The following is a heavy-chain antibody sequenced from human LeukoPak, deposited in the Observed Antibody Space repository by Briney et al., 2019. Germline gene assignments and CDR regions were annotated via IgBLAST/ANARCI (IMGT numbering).Heavy chain of an antibody. CDR1: GYTFTSYG. CDR2: ISAYNGNT. CDR3: ARARITIFGVVISYYYYMDV. V-gene: IGHV1-18*01. Sequence: ASVKVSCKASGYTFTSYGISWVRQAPGQGLEWMGWISAYNGNTNYAQKLQGRVTMTTDTSTSTAYMELRSLRSDDTAVYYCARARITIFGVVISYYYYMDVWGKGTTVTVSS. D-gene: IGHD3-3*01. J-gene: IGHJ6*03.